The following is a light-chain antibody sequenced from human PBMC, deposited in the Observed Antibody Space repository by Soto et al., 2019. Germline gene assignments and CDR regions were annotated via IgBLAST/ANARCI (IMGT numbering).Light chain of an antibody. J-gene: IGLJ1*01. V-gene: IGLV2-14*03. CDR2: DVS. CDR1: TSDVGRYNY. CDR3: NSFTTSSTYV. Sequence: QSVLTQPASVSGSPGQSISISCTGTTSDVGRYNYVSWYQQHPGEAPKLMIYDVSYRPSWVSNRFSGSKSGITASLTISGLQAEDEADYYCNSFTTSSTYVFGTGPKVTVL.